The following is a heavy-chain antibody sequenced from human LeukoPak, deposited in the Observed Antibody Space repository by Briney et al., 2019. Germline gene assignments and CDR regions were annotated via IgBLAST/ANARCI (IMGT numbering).Heavy chain of an antibody. CDR1: RGSISGSIRSYY. CDR3: ARIPLGYSGAYYFDY. J-gene: IGHJ4*02. Sequence: SETLSLTCTVSRGSISGSIRSYYWSWLRQPPGKGLEWIGYISSSVSTNDNPSLRSRVTISVDTSKNQFFLNLGSVSAADTAVYYCARIPLGYSGAYYFDYWGQGTLVTVSP. V-gene: IGHV4-4*09. D-gene: IGHD5-12*01. CDR2: ISSSVST.